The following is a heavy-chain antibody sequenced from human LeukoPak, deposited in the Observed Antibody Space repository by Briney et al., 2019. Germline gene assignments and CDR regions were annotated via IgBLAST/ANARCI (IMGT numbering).Heavy chain of an antibody. V-gene: IGHV3-74*01. CDR2: INSDGSST. CDR1: GFTFSSYW. J-gene: IGHJ4*02. CDR3: ARAGGNPFKTLDY. D-gene: IGHD4-23*01. Sequence: GGSLRLSCAASGFTFSSYWMYWVRHAPGKGLVWVSRINSDGSSTSYADSVKGRFTISRDNAKNTLYLQMNSLRAEDTAVYYCARAGGNPFKTLDYWGQGTLVTVSS.